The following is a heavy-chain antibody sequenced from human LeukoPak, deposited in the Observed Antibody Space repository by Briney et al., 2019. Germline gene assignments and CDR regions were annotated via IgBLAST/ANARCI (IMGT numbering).Heavy chain of an antibody. V-gene: IGHV4-59*01. CDR3: AKAGHYGSGSYYSDY. Sequence: SETLSLTCTVSGGSISDYYWSWIRQPPGRGLEWIGYISYSWSTNYNPSLKSRVTRSVDTSKNQFSLKLSSVTAADTAVYYCAKAGHYGSGSYYSDYWGRGTLVTVSP. J-gene: IGHJ4*02. CDR1: GGSISDYY. CDR2: ISYSWST. D-gene: IGHD3-10*01.